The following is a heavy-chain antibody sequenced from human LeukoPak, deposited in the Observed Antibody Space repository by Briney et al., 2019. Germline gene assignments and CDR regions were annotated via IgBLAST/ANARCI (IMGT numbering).Heavy chain of an antibody. V-gene: IGHV3-66*01. Sequence: GGSLRLSCAASGFAVSSTYMNWVRQAPGKGLEWVSVIYSGGSTYYADSLKGRFTISRDNSKNTLYLQMNNLRAEDTAVYYCASGIRAFDYWGQGALVTVSS. J-gene: IGHJ4*02. D-gene: IGHD1-26*01. CDR2: IYSGGST. CDR1: GFAVSSTY. CDR3: ASGIRAFDY.